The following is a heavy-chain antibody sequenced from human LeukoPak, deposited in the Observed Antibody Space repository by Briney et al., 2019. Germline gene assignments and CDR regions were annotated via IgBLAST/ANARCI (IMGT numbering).Heavy chain of an antibody. Sequence: GGSLRLSCAASGFTFSSYWMHWVRQAPEKGRVWVSRINSDGSSTSYADSVKGRFTISRDNAKNTLYLQMNSLRAEDTAVYYCARDGGMAAANHWGQGTLVTVSS. J-gene: IGHJ4*02. D-gene: IGHD6-13*01. CDR1: GFTFSSYW. CDR3: ARDGGMAAANH. V-gene: IGHV3-74*01. CDR2: INSDGSST.